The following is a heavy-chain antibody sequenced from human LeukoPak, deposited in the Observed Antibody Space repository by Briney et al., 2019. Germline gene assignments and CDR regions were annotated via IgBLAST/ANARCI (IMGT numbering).Heavy chain of an antibody. Sequence: PGGSLRLSCAASGFTFSSYSMNWVRQAPGKGLEWVSSISSSSSYIYYADSVKGRFTISRDNSKNTLYLQMNSLRAEDTAVYYCARDVSGWFLDWGQGTLVTVSS. CDR2: ISSSSSYI. V-gene: IGHV3-21*01. D-gene: IGHD6-19*01. CDR1: GFTFSSYS. CDR3: ARDVSGWFLD. J-gene: IGHJ4*02.